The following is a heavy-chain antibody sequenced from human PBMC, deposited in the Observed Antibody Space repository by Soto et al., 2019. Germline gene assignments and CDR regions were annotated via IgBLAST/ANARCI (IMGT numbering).Heavy chain of an antibody. V-gene: IGHV4-34*01. CDR1: GGSFSGYY. J-gene: IGHJ5*02. CDR3: ARGPTPRAGRTNWFDP. CDR2: INHSGST. Sequence: SETLSLTCAVYGGSFSGYYWSWIRQPPGKGLEWIGEINHSGSTNYNPSLNSRVTISVDTSKNQFSLKLSSVTAADTAVYYCARGPTPRAGRTNWFDPCSQGTLVTVSS.